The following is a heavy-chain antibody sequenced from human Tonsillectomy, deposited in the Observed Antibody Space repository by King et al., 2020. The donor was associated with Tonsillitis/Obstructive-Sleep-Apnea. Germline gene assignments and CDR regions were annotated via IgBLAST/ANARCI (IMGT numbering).Heavy chain of an antibody. V-gene: IGHV3-30*04. CDR3: ARDPTGYFDWSLGLTTFDY. CDR1: EFTFNIYT. Sequence: VQLVESGGGVVQSGRSLRLSCAASEFTFNIYTMHWVRQAPGKGLEWVAVISYDGSNKYYADSVKGRFTISRDNSKNTLYLQMNILRAEDTAVYYCARDPTGYFDWSLGLTTFDYWGQGTLVTVSS. J-gene: IGHJ4*02. D-gene: IGHD3-9*01. CDR2: ISYDGSNK.